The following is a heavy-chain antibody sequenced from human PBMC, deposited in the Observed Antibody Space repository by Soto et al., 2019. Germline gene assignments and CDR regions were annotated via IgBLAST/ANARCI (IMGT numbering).Heavy chain of an antibody. D-gene: IGHD5-18*01. Sequence: QVQLVQSGAEVKKPGASVKVSCKASGYTFTSYDINWVRQATGQGLEWMGWMNPNSGNTGYAQKFQGRVTMTRNSSISTAYMELSSLRSEDTAVYYCARGLGTGNYYYYYYMDVWGKGTTVTVSS. CDR2: MNPNSGNT. CDR1: GYTFTSYD. V-gene: IGHV1-8*01. CDR3: ARGLGTGNYYYYYYMDV. J-gene: IGHJ6*03.